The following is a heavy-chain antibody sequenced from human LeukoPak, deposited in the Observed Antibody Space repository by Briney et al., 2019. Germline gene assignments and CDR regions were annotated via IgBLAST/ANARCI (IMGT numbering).Heavy chain of an antibody. CDR1: GGSISSSNW. CDR3: ARDALDSGSGRRWFDP. Sequence: SGTLSLTCAVSGGSISSSNWWSWVRQPPGKGLEWIGEIYHSGSTNYNPSLKSRVTISVDKSKNQFSLRVNSVTAADTAVYYCARDALDSGSGRRWFDPWGQGTLVTVSS. J-gene: IGHJ5*02. D-gene: IGHD2-15*01. V-gene: IGHV4-4*02. CDR2: IYHSGST.